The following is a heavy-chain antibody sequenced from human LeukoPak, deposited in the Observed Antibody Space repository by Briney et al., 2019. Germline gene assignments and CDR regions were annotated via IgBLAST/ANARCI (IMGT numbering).Heavy chain of an antibody. CDR1: GFSFSTYG. D-gene: IGHD3-22*01. CDR2: AQGDGRLQ. Sequence: GGSLRLSCAASGFSFSTYGMHWVRQAPGKGLEWVAAAQGDGRLQYYADSVKGRFTISKDISKSTLYVQMNSLRAEYTAVYYCATGGGFYYGHWGQGTLVTVSS. V-gene: IGHV3-30*02. J-gene: IGHJ4*02. CDR3: ATGGGFYYGH.